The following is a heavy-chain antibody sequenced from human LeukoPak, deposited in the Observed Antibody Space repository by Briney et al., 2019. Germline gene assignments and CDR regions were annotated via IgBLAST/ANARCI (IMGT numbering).Heavy chain of an antibody. D-gene: IGHD3-10*01. CDR3: ARGSITMVRGVIMGPYYYYYMDV. V-gene: IGHV3-23*01. CDR1: GFTFSSYA. J-gene: IGHJ6*03. CDR2: ISGSGGST. Sequence: GGSLRLSCAASGFTFSSYAMSWVRQAPWKGLEWVSAISGSGGSTYYTDSVKGRFTISRDNSKNTLYLQMNSLRAEDTAVYYCARGSITMVRGVIMGPYYYYYMDVWGKGTTVTVSS.